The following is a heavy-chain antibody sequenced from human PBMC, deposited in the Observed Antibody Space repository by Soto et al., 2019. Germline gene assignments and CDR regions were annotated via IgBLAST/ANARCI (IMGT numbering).Heavy chain of an antibody. Sequence: QVQLQESGPGLVKPSETLSLTCSVSGGSISSDYWSWIRQPPGKGLEWIGYIYNSGSTNYNRSRTSRGTISAYTCKNQFSLKLSSVTAADSAVYYCARGEYSGSRYWYIDVWGRGTLVTVSS. CDR3: ARGEYSGSRYWYIDV. V-gene: IGHV4-59*08. CDR1: GGSISSDY. D-gene: IGHD5-12*01. J-gene: IGHJ2*01. CDR2: IYNSGST.